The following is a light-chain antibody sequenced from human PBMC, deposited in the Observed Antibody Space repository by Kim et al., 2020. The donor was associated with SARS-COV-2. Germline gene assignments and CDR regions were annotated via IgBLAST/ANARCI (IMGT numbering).Light chain of an antibody. CDR3: NCRDSSGNSWV. CDR1: SLRSYY. CDR2: GKS. V-gene: IGLV3-19*01. Sequence: SSELTQDPAVSVALGQTVRITCQGDSLRSYYASWYQQKPGQAPVLVIYGKSSRPSGIPDRFSGFTSGNTASLTITGAQAEDEADYYCNCRDSSGNSWVVGGGTQLTVL. J-gene: IGLJ3*02.